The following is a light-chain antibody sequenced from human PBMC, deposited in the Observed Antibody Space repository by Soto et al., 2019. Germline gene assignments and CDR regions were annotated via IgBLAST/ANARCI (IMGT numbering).Light chain of an antibody. Sequence: QSVLAQSSSASASLGSSVKLTCTLSSGHSTYIIAWHQQQPGKAPRYLMNLEGSGSYNKGSGVPDRFSGSSSGADRYLTISNLQFEDEADYYCETWDTNTRVFGTGIKLTVL. CDR3: ETWDTNTRV. CDR2: LEGSGSY. CDR1: SGHSTYI. J-gene: IGLJ1*01. V-gene: IGLV4-60*02.